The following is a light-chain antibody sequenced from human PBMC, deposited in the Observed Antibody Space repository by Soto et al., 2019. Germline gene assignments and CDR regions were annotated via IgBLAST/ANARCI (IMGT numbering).Light chain of an antibody. J-gene: IGKJ1*01. CDR1: QSISTY. CDR2: LTS. CDR3: QQSSNTPWT. V-gene: IGKV1-39*01. Sequence: DIQMTQSPSSLSASVGDRVTITCRASQSISTYLNWFQQKQGRTPKLLIYLTSTFQSGVPSRFSSSGSGTDFTLTISILQPEDFATYYCQQSSNTPWTFGQGTKVDVK.